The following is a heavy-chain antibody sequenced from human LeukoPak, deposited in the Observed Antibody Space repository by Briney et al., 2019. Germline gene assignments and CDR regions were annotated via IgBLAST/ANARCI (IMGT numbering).Heavy chain of an antibody. CDR2: ISAYNGNT. J-gene: IGHJ4*02. CDR3: ARVPPGYSYLDY. V-gene: IGHV1-18*01. Sequence: ASVKVSCKASGYTFTSYGISWVRQAPGRGLEWTGWISAYNGNTNYAQKLQGRVTMTTDTSTSTAYMELRSLRSDDTAVYYCARVPPGYSYLDYWGQGTLVTVSS. CDR1: GYTFTSYG. D-gene: IGHD5-18*01.